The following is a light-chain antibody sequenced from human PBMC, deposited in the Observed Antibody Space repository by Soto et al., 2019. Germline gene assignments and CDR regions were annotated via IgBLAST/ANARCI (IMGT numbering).Light chain of an antibody. V-gene: IGKV1-5*01. CDR2: DVS. Sequence: DIQMTQSPSTLSASVGDRVTITCRASQSLSSWLAWYQQKPGKAPKLLIYDVSSLESGVPSRFSGSGSGTESTLTISSLQPDDFATYYCQQYSSYWTFGQGTKVDIK. CDR3: QQYSSYWT. CDR1: QSLSSW. J-gene: IGKJ1*01.